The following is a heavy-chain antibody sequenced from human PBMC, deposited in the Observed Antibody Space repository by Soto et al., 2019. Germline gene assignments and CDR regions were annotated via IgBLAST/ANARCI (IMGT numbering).Heavy chain of an antibody. CDR2: INSDGSST. D-gene: IGHD6-13*01. Sequence: EVQLVESGGGLVQPGGSLRLSCAASGFTFSSYWMHWVRQAPGKGLVWVSRINSDGSSTSYADSVKGRFTISRDNGKNTLYLQMNSLRAEDTAVYYCAREEDSSWPFDYWGQGTLVTVSS. J-gene: IGHJ4*02. V-gene: IGHV3-74*01. CDR3: AREEDSSWPFDY. CDR1: GFTFSSYW.